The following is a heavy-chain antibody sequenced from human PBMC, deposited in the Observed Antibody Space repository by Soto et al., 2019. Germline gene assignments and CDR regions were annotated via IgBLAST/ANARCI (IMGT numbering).Heavy chain of an antibody. J-gene: IGHJ6*02. CDR1: GFTFGSYG. CDR2: IWYDGSNK. Sequence: GGSLRLSCAASGFTFGSYGMHWVRQAPGKGLEWVAVIWYDGSNKYYADSVKGRFTISRDNSKNTLYLQMNSLRAEDTAVYYCARDRDYYGSGSYYNGPEPGGMDVWGQGTTVTVSS. D-gene: IGHD3-10*01. V-gene: IGHV3-33*01. CDR3: ARDRDYYGSGSYYNGPEPGGMDV.